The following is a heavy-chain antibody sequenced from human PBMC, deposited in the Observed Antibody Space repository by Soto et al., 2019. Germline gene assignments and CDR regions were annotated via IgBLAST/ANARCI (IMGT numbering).Heavy chain of an antibody. CDR1: GFIFRTYT. V-gene: IGHV3-21*01. CDR2: ISGTGGST. CDR3: ARDSETTVGSFDF. D-gene: IGHD4-4*01. J-gene: IGHJ4*02. Sequence: VSLRLSCAASGFIFRTYTMNWVRQAPGKGLEWLSSISGTGGSTYYADSVRGRFTISRDNAKNSMSLQMNSLRADDTAVYYCARDSETTVGSFDFWGLGTLVTVSS.